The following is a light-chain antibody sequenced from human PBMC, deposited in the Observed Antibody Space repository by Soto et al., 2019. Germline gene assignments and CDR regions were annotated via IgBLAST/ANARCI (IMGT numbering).Light chain of an antibody. V-gene: IGLV2-14*01. CDR1: SSDVGGYNF. J-gene: IGLJ1*01. Sequence: QSALTQPASVSWSPGQSITISCTGTSSDVGGYNFVSWYQQHPGRAPKLLIYEVSRRPSGVSNRFSGSKSGDTASLTISGLQAEDEADYYCYSYRGYYTRVFGTGTKV. CDR3: YSYRGYYTRV. CDR2: EVS.